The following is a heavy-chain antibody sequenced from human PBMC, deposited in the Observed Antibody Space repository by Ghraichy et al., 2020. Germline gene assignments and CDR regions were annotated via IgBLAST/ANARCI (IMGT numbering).Heavy chain of an antibody. CDR1: GFTFSSYS. Sequence: GGSLRLSCAASGFTFSSYSMNWVRQAPGKGLEWVSYISSSSSTIYYADSVKGRFTISRDNAKNSLYLQMNSLRAEDTAVYYCASTFGYCSSTSCCAWFDPGGKGTLVTVSS. CDR2: ISSSSSTI. D-gene: IGHD2-2*03. CDR3: ASTFGYCSSTSCCAWFDP. J-gene: IGHJ5*02. V-gene: IGHV3-48*01.